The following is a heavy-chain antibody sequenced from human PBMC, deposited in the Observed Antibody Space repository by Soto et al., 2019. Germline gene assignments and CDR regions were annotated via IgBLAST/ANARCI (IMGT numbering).Heavy chain of an antibody. Sequence: EVQLVESGGGLVQPGGSLRLSCAASGFTFSSYSMNWVRQAPGKGLEWVSYISSSSSTIYYADSVKGRFTISRDNAKNSLYLQMISLRAAGTAVYYCARGAYCGGDCYSDYSYGMDVWGQGTTVTVSS. D-gene: IGHD2-21*02. CDR2: ISSSSSTI. CDR1: GFTFSSYS. CDR3: ARGAYCGGDCYSDYSYGMDV. J-gene: IGHJ6*02. V-gene: IGHV3-48*01.